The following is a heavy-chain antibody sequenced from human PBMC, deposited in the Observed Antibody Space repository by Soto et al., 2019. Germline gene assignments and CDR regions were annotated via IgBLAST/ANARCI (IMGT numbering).Heavy chain of an antibody. D-gene: IGHD3-9*01. Sequence: GGSLRLSCAASGFTFSSYGMHWVRQAPGKGLEWVAVIWYDGSNKYYADSVKGRFTISRDNSKNTLYLQMNSLRAEDTAVYYCARDLTYYDILTGYYPNWFDPWGQGTLVTVSS. V-gene: IGHV3-33*01. J-gene: IGHJ5*02. CDR3: ARDLTYYDILTGYYPNWFDP. CDR1: GFTFSSYG. CDR2: IWYDGSNK.